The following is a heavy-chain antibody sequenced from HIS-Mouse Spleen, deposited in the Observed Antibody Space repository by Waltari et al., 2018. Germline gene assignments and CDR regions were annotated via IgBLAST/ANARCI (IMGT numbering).Heavy chain of an antibody. D-gene: IGHD6-19*01. CDR3: AKASSGWLDY. CDR1: GFTFSSCV. CDR2: ISYDGSNK. J-gene: IGHJ4*02. Sequence: QVQLVEAGGGVVQPGRSLRLSCAASGFTFSSCVMPWVRQAPGKGLEWVAVISYDGSNKYYADSVKGRFTISRDNSKNTLYLQMNSLRAEDTAVYYCAKASSGWLDYWGQGTLVTVSS. V-gene: IGHV3-30*18.